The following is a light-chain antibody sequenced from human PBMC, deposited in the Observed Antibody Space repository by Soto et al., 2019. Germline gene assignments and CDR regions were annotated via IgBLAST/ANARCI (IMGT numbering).Light chain of an antibody. CDR3: SLYTSENTYV. J-gene: IGLJ1*01. V-gene: IGLV2-18*01. Sequence: QSALTQPPSVSGSPGQSVTISCTGTSTDFVSYNRVSWYQQPPGTAPKLIIYVASNRPSGVPGRFSGSKSGNTASLTISGLQAADEADYYCSLYTSENTYVFGTGTKVTVL. CDR2: VAS. CDR1: STDFVSYNR.